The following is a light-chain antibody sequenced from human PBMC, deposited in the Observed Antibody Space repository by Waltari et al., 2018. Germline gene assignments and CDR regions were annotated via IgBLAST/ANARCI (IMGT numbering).Light chain of an antibody. CDR1: SSAVGGYKY. V-gene: IGLV2-14*01. CDR2: EVS. J-gene: IGLJ3*02. Sequence: QPALPQPAPVSGSPGRPSTTPCIGPSSAVGGYKYVSWYQQHPGKAPKVMIYEVSNRPSGVSNRFSGSKSGNTASLTISGLQAEDEADYYCTSYTSTSTLGVFGGGTKLTVL. CDR3: TSYTSTSTLGV.